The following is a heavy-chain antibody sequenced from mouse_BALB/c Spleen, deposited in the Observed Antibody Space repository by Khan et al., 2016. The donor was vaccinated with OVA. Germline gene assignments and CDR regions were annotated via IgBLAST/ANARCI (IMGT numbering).Heavy chain of an antibody. Sequence: LQQSGPGLVKPSQSLSLTCTVTGYSITSDYAWNWIRQFPGNKLEWMGYISYSGNTNYHPSLKSRISITRDTSKNQFFLQLNSVTTEDTATYYCARVYGGDFDYWGQGTTLTVSS. V-gene: IGHV3-2*02. CDR3: ARVYGGDFDY. CDR2: ISYSGNT. CDR1: GYSITSDYA. J-gene: IGHJ2*01. D-gene: IGHD2-10*02.